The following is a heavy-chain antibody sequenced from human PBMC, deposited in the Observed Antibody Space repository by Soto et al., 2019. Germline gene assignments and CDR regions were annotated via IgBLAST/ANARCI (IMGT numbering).Heavy chain of an antibody. CDR2: ISGSGDST. J-gene: IGHJ6*02. CDR3: AKGKVTAAVWTNGMDV. CDR1: GFTVSSNY. Sequence: PGGSLRLSCAASGFTVSSNYMSWVRQAPGKGLECVSSISGSGDSTYYADSVKGRFTISRDNSKNTLWLQMNSLRAEDTAIYYCAKGKVTAAVWTNGMDVWGQGTTVTVSS. D-gene: IGHD6-13*01. V-gene: IGHV3-23*01.